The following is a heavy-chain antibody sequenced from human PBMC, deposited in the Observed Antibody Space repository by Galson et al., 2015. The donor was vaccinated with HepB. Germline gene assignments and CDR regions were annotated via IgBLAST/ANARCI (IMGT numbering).Heavy chain of an antibody. CDR2: ISYDGSNK. D-gene: IGHD3-3*01. CDR3: AKTVYGYYDVWSGYYGADY. J-gene: IGHJ4*02. CDR1: GFTFSSYG. V-gene: IGHV3-30*18. Sequence: SLRLSCAAPGFTFSSYGMHWVRQAPGKGLEWVAVISYDGSNKYYADSVKGRFTISRDNSKNTLYLQMNSLRAEDTAVYYCAKTVYGYYDVWSGYYGADYWGQGTLVTVSS.